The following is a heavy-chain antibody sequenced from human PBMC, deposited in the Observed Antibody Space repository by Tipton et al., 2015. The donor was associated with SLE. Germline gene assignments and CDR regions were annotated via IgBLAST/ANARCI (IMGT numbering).Heavy chain of an antibody. CDR2: ARFDGSQK. Sequence: SLRLSCATSGFTLRSYGMHWVRQAPGKGLEWVAFARFDGSQKHYADSVKGRFSISRDLSESTLYLQMNSLRHEDTAVYYCARDRGLYFYDIRGVEYWGQGTLVIVSS. J-gene: IGHJ4*02. CDR3: ARDRGLYFYDIRGVEY. CDR1: GFTLRSYG. V-gene: IGHV3-30*02. D-gene: IGHD3-16*01.